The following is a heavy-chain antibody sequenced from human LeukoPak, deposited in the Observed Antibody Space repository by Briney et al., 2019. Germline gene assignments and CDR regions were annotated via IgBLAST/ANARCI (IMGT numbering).Heavy chain of an antibody. D-gene: IGHD6-19*01. CDR3: ARVAGWHWFDP. CDR1: GFTFSSYD. J-gene: IGHJ5*02. Sequence: GGALRLSCAASGFTFSSYDMTWVRQAPGRGLEWVSSIRPSGDNAYYGDSVRGRFTISRDNSKNTVYLQINNMRVDDTAIYYCARVAGWHWFDPWGQGTLVTVSS. CDR2: IRPSGDNA. V-gene: IGHV3-23*01.